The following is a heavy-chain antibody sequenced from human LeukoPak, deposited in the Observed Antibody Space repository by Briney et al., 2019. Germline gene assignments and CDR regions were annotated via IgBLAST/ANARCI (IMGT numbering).Heavy chain of an antibody. CDR3: ARMYYYDSRLYYFDY. D-gene: IGHD3-22*01. CDR1: GGTFSSYA. Sequence: GASVKVSCKASGGTFSSYAISWVRQAPGLGLEWMGGIIPIFGTANYAQKFQGRVTITADESTSTAYMELSSLRSEDTAVYYCARMYYYDSRLYYFDYWGQGTLVTVSS. J-gene: IGHJ4*02. CDR2: IIPIFGTA. V-gene: IGHV1-69*13.